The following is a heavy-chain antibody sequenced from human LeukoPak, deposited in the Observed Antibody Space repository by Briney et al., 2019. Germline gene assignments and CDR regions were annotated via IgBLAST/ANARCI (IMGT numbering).Heavy chain of an antibody. CDR2: IYYSGST. J-gene: IGHJ5*02. CDR1: GGSISSGGYY. D-gene: IGHD3-10*01. V-gene: IGHV4-31*03. CDR3: ARRGSGSYYKSQLNWFDP. Sequence: SETLSLTCTVSGGSISSGGYYWSWIRQHPGKGLEWIGYIYYSGSTYYNPSLKSRVTISVDTSKNQFSLKLGSVTAADTAVYYCARRGSGSYYKSQLNWFDPWGQGTLVTVSS.